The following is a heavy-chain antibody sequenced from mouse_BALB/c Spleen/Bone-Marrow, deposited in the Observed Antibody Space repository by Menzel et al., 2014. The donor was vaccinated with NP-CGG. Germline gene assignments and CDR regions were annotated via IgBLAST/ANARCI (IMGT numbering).Heavy chain of an antibody. CDR3: ARSYGKGAYYFDY. Sequence: VHLQQPGPELIKPGASVKMSCKASGYTFTSYVIHWVKQRPGQGLEWIGSINPYNDDTNYNEEFKGKATLTSDKSSSTAYMELSSLTSEDSAVDYCARSYGKGAYYFDYWGQGTTLTVSS. CDR1: GYTFTSYV. D-gene: IGHD2-1*01. J-gene: IGHJ2*01. CDR2: INPYNDDT. V-gene: IGHV1-14*01.